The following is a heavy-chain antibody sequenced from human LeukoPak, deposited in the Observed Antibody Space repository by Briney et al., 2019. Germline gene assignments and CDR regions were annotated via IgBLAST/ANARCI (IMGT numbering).Heavy chain of an antibody. J-gene: IGHJ4*02. CDR3: ASASSGWYLGGY. CDR1: GYTFTGYY. Sequence: GASVMVSCKASGYTFTGYYMYWVRQARGQGLEWMGWINPNSGGTNYAQKFQGRVTMTRDTSISTAYMELSRLRSDDTAVYYCASASSGWYLGGYWGQGTLVTVSS. V-gene: IGHV1-2*02. D-gene: IGHD6-19*01. CDR2: INPNSGGT.